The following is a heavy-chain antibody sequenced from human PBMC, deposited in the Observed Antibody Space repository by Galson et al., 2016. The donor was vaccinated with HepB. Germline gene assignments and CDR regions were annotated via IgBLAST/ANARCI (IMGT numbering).Heavy chain of an antibody. Sequence: SVKVSCKASGNIFTGYYTHWVRQAPGQGLEWMGWINPNRGTTNYAQKFQGRVTMTRDTSISTAYMELNGVRFDDTAVYYCAGFVDYDEAVYWGQGTLVTVSS. CDR2: INPNRGTT. V-gene: IGHV1-2*02. D-gene: IGHD4-17*01. J-gene: IGHJ4*02. CDR3: AGFVDYDEAVY. CDR1: GNIFTGYY.